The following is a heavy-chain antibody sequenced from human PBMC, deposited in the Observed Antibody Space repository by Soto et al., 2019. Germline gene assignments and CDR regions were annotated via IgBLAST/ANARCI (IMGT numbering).Heavy chain of an antibody. J-gene: IGHJ4*02. CDR3: VREVRIAAYYFDF. Sequence: SETLSLTCAVSGGSISTAGYSLNWIRQPPGKGLEWIGYIFHTGSTYYNPSLKSRVSISIDRSKNQFSLNLSSVTAAETAVYYCVREVRIAAYYFDFWGPGNMASVSS. CDR2: IFHTGST. CDR1: GGSISTAGYS. V-gene: IGHV4-30-2*01. D-gene: IGHD2-15*01.